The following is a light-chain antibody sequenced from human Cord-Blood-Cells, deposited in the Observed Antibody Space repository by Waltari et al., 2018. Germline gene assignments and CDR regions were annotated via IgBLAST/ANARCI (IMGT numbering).Light chain of an antibody. J-gene: IGKJ3*01. V-gene: IGKV1-9*01. CDR3: QQLNSYP. CDR2: AAS. CDR1: QGISSY. Sequence: QLTQSPSFLSASVGGRVTITCRASQGISSYLAWYQQKPGKAPKLLIYAASTLQSGVPSRISGSGSGTEFTLTISSLQPEDFATYYCQQLNSYPFGPGTKVDIK.